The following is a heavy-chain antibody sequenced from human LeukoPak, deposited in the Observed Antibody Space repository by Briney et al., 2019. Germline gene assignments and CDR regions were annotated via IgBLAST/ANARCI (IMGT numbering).Heavy chain of an antibody. CDR3: AKRVTTVEPSVVDV. CDR1: GFTFSSYA. D-gene: IGHD4-23*01. Sequence: GGSLRLSCAASGFTFSSYAMTWVRQAPGKGLEWLSAIGGGGCCASYPDSVKGRFTISRDNSKNTLHLQMNSLRVEDTAVYYCAKRVTTVEPSVVDVWGQGTVVTVSS. J-gene: IGHJ6*02. V-gene: IGHV3-23*01. CDR2: IGGGGCCA.